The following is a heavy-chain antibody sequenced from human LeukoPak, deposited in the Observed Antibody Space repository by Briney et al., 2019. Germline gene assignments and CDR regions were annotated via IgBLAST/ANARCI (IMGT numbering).Heavy chain of an antibody. V-gene: IGHV1-46*01. CDR1: GYTFTSYY. Sequence: ASVKVSCKASGYTFTSYYMHWVRQAPAQGNEWMGIINTSGGSTSYAQKFQGRVTMTRDTSTSTGYMELSSLRSEDTAVYYCAREGHIAVAGFDYWGQGTLVTVSS. D-gene: IGHD6-19*01. CDR2: INTSGGST. CDR3: AREGHIAVAGFDY. J-gene: IGHJ4*02.